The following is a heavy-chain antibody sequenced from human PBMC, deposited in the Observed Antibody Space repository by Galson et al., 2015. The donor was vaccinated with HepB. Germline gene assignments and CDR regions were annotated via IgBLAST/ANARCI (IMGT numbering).Heavy chain of an antibody. Sequence: SVKVSCKASGYMFTTYYLYWVRQAPGQGLEWMGRINPNSGDRNYARKFQGRISMTRDTSMTTAYMELSSLRSDDTAVYYCARGREYSGYARETYSVSYPDYWGQGTLVTVSS. CDR2: INPNSGDR. D-gene: IGHD5-12*01. CDR3: ARGREYSGYARETYSVSYPDY. CDR1: GYMFTTYY. V-gene: IGHV1-2*06. J-gene: IGHJ4*02.